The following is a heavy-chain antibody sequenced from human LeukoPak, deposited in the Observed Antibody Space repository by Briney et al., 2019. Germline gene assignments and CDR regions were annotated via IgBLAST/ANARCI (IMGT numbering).Heavy chain of an antibody. Sequence: SETLSLTCTVSGDSIRSSTYYWGWLRQPPGKGLEWTGSTYYSGSAYYNPSLGSRVAISVDTSKNHFSLNLTSVTAADTGVYYCARHPGVAAALFSWGQGILVTVSS. V-gene: IGHV4-39*02. CDR1: GDSIRSSTYY. D-gene: IGHD6-13*01. CDR2: TYYSGSA. CDR3: ARHPGVAAALFS. J-gene: IGHJ5*02.